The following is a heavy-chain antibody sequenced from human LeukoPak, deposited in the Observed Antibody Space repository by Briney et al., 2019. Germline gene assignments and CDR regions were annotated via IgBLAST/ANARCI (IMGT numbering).Heavy chain of an antibody. J-gene: IGHJ4*02. Sequence: GGSLRLSCAASGFTFSSYAMHWVRQAPGKGLEWVAVISYDGSNKYYADSVKGRFTISRDNSKNTLYLQMNSLRAEDTAVYYCARVGFTVTTEGDYWGQGTLVTVSS. CDR3: ARVGFTVTTEGDY. D-gene: IGHD4-11*01. CDR1: GFTFSSYA. CDR2: ISYDGSNK. V-gene: IGHV3-30-3*01.